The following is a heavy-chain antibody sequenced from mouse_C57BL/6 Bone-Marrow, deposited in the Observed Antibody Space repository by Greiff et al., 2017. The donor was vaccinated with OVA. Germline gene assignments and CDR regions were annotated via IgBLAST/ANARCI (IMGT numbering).Heavy chain of an antibody. CDR1: GYAFTNYL. CDR2: INPGSGGT. J-gene: IGHJ1*03. CDR3: AREDYYGARYFDV. Sequence: QVQLQQSGAELVRPGTSVKVSCKASGYAFTNYLIEWVKQRPGQGLEWIGVINPGSGGTNYNEKIKGKATLTADKSSSTAYMQLSSLTSEDSAVYFCAREDYYGARYFDVWGTGTTVTVSS. D-gene: IGHD1-1*01. V-gene: IGHV1-54*01.